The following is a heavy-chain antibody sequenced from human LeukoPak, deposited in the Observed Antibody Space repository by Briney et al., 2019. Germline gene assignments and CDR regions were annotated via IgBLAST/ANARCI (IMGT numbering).Heavy chain of an antibody. CDR3: AKHSLNHYYGSWGYRIPFDY. J-gene: IGHJ4*02. D-gene: IGHD3-22*01. V-gene: IGHV4-39*01. CDR2: IYHTGAT. CDR1: GGSIKSSIYY. Sequence: SETLSLTCTVSGGSIKSSIYYWGWIRQPPGKGLEWVGSIYHTGATYYNPSLKSRVTISVDTSKNQVSLRLSSVTAADTAVFYCAKHSLNHYYGSWGYRIPFDYWGQGTLVTVSS.